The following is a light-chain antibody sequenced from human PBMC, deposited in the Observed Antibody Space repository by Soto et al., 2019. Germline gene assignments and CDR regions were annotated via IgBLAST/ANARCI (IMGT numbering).Light chain of an antibody. CDR1: QSVSSN. CDR2: GAS. J-gene: IGKJ4*01. V-gene: IGKV3-11*01. CDR3: QQRSNWPLLT. Sequence: EIVMTQSPATLSVSPGERATLSCRASQSVSSNLAWYQHKPGQAPRLLIYGASTRATGIPARFSGSGSGTDFTLTISSLEPEDFAVYYCQQRSNWPLLTFGGGTKVDI.